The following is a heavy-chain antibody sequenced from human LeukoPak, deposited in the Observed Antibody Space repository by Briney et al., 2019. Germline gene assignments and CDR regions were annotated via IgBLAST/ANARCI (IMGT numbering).Heavy chain of an antibody. V-gene: IGHV3-66*01. J-gene: IGHJ4*02. Sequence: GGSLRLSCAASGLTVSSNYMSWVRQAPGKGLEWVSVIYSGGSTYYADSVKGRFTISRDNSKNTLYLQMNSLRAEDTAVYYCARDTFGYSSSWYDYWGQGTLVTVSS. D-gene: IGHD6-13*01. CDR2: IYSGGST. CDR1: GLTVSSNY. CDR3: ARDTFGYSSSWYDY.